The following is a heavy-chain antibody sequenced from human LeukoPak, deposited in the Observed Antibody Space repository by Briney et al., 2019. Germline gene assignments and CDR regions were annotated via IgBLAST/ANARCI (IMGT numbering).Heavy chain of an antibody. CDR3: ARGYSSSWYHRFGWFDP. D-gene: IGHD6-13*01. CDR2: INPNSGGT. V-gene: IGHV1-2*02. Sequence: GASVKVSCKASGYTFTSYGISWVRQAPGQGLEWMGWINPNSGGTNYAQKFQGRVTMTRDTSISTAYMELSRLRSDDTAVYYCARGYSSSWYHRFGWFDPWGQGTLVTVSS. J-gene: IGHJ5*02. CDR1: GYTFTSYG.